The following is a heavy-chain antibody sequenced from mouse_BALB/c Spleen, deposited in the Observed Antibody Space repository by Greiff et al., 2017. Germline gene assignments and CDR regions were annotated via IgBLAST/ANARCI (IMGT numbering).Heavy chain of an antibody. CDR1: GYTFTDYE. J-gene: IGHJ3*01. Sequence: VQLQQSGAELVRPGASVKLSCKALGYTFTDYEMHWVKQTPVHGLEWIGAIHPGSGGTASNQKFTGKATLTADKSSSTAYMELISLTSEDSAVYYCTRGILCGCSFADWGQGTLVTVSA. D-gene: IGHD6-1*01. CDR3: TRGILCGCSFAD. V-gene: IGHV1-15*01. CDR2: IHPGSGGT.